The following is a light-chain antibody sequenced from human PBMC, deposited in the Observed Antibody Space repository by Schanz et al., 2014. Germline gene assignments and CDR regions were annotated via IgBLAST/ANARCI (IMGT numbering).Light chain of an antibody. CDR3: QQRSNWPRT. J-gene: IGKJ1*01. V-gene: IGKV3-11*01. CDR1: QSIYNSL. Sequence: PGERATLSCRTSQSIYNSLLAWYQQKPGQAPRLLIYGASTRATGTPARFSGSGSGTDFTLTISSLEPEDFAVYYCQQRSNWPRTFGQGTKVEIK. CDR2: GAS.